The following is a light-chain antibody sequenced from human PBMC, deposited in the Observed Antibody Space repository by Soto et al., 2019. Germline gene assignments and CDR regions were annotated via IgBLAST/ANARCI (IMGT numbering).Light chain of an antibody. CDR1: SSNIGKNY. CDR2: ENN. CDR3: GTWDSSLSAWV. J-gene: IGLJ2*01. V-gene: IGLV1-51*02. Sequence: QSVLTQPPSVTAAPGHKVTISCSGSSSNIGKNYVSWYQQLPGTAPKLLIYENNKRPSGIPDRFSGSKSGTSATLGITGLQTGDEADYYCGTWDSSLSAWVFGGGTKVTVL.